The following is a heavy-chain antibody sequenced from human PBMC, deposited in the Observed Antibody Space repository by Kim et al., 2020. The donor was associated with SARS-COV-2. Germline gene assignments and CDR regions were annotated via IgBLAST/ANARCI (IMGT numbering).Heavy chain of an antibody. J-gene: IGHJ6*02. D-gene: IGHD5-12*01. CDR3: SRTRHDGYRAYGMDF. V-gene: IGHV2-70*11. Sequence: SGLTLVNPTQTLTLTCTFSGFSLSTSKMCVSWIRQPPGKALEWHARIDRDDVKYYSTSLKTRLTISKDTSKNQVVLTMTNMDPVDTATYYCSRTRHDGYRAYGMDFWGQGTTVTVSS. CDR2: IDRDDVK. CDR1: GFSLSTSKMC.